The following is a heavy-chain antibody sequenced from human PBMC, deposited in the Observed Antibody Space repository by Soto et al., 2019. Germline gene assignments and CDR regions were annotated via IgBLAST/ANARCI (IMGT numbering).Heavy chain of an antibody. D-gene: IGHD3-16*01. J-gene: IGHJ6*02. CDR1: GYTFTSYG. CDR3: ARGGDYYYGLDV. V-gene: IGHV1-18*01. Sequence: QVQPVQSGDEVKNPGASVKVSCRASGYTFTSYGVSWVRQAPGQGLEWMGWISAVNGQTNYIQKVQGRVTLNTESSTSTAYMELMSLRSDDTAVYYCARGGDYYYGLDVWGQGTTVTVS. CDR2: ISAVNGQT.